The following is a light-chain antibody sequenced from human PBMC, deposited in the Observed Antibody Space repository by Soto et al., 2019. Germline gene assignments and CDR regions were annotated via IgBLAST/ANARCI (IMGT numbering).Light chain of an antibody. V-gene: IGKV1-8*01. CDR1: QGIGNN. CDR2: GAS. Sequence: AIRVTQSPSSFSASTGDRVTITCRASQGIGNNLAWYQRKPGRAPKVLISGASTLQIGVPSRFSGSGSGTEFTLTINYLQSEDFAIYYCQHYYSHPPTFGQGTNVEIK. J-gene: IGKJ1*01. CDR3: QHYYSHPPT.